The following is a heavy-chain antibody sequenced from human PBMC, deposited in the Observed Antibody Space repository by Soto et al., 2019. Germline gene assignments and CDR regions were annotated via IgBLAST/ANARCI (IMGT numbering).Heavy chain of an antibody. CDR1: GVSLSTGGVG. J-gene: IGHJ4*02. CDR2: IYWDDDQ. V-gene: IGHV2-5*02. D-gene: IGHD2-15*01. Sequence: QITLKESGPTLVKPTQTLTLTCNVSGVSLSTGGVGVGWIRQPPGKALEWLALIYWDDDQRSSLSLKSRLTITKDTSKNQVVLTMTNMAPEDTATYYCAHMRAAKFDYWGQGTLVTVSS. CDR3: AHMRAAKFDY.